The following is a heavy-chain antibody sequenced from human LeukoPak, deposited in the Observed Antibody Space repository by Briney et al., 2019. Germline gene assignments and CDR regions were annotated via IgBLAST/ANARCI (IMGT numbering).Heavy chain of an antibody. J-gene: IGHJ4*02. CDR3: ATGHRLDKTFDY. Sequence: ASVKVSCKVSGYTLTELSMHWVRQAPGKGLEWMGGFDPEDGETIYAQKFQGRVTMTEDTSTDTAYMELSSLRSEDTAVYYCATGHRLDKTFDYWSQGTLVTASS. D-gene: IGHD6-25*01. V-gene: IGHV1-24*01. CDR2: FDPEDGET. CDR1: GYTLTELS.